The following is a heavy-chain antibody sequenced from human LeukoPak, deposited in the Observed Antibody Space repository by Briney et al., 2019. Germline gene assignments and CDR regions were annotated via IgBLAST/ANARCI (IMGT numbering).Heavy chain of an antibody. J-gene: IGHJ3*02. CDR1: GYTFTGYY. D-gene: IGHD6-19*01. V-gene: IGHV1-2*02. Sequence: GASVKVSCKASGYTFTGYYMHWVRQAPGQGLEWMGWINPNSGGTNYAQKFQGRVTMTRDTSISTAYMELSRLRSDDTAVYYRARVRADIAVAGTGLPDAFDIWGQGTMVTVSS. CDR3: ARVRADIAVAGTGLPDAFDI. CDR2: INPNSGGT.